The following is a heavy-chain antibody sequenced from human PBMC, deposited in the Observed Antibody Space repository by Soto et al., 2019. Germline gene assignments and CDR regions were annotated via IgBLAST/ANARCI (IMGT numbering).Heavy chain of an antibody. D-gene: IGHD2-2*01. CDR2: MNPNSGNT. CDR1: GYTFTSYD. V-gene: IGHV1-8*01. J-gene: IGHJ4*02. Sequence: ASVKVSCKASGYTFTSYDINWVRQATGQGLEWMGWMNPNSGNTGYAQKFQGRVTMTRNTSISTAYMELSSLRSEDTAVYYCARVYSTKTGVDYWGQGTLVTVPQ. CDR3: ARVYSTKTGVDY.